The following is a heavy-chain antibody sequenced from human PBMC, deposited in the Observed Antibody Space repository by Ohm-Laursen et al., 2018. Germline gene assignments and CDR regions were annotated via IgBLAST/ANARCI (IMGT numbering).Heavy chain of an antibody. CDR3: ARGIVRGVTGPDY. Sequence: SLRLSCAATGFIVNSNHMSWVRQAPGKGLEWVSVINTEDQTFYLNSVKGRFSISRDNSKNTVYLQMNSLRVEDTAVYYFARGIVRGVTGPDYWGQGTLVTVSS. CDR1: GFIVNSNH. J-gene: IGHJ4*02. D-gene: IGHD1-14*01. V-gene: IGHV3-66*01. CDR2: INTEDQT.